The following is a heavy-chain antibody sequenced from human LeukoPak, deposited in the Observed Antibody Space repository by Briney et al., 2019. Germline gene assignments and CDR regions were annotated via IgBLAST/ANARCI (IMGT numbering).Heavy chain of an antibody. J-gene: IGHJ2*01. CDR2: ISSSSNYI. V-gene: IGHV3-21*01. CDR1: GFTLNSFS. D-gene: IGHD5-18*01. CDR3: ARELGGGTHSRYFDL. Sequence: GGSLRLSCAASGFTLNSFSMTWVRQAPGKGLEWVSSISSSSNYIYYADSVKGRFTISRDNAKNSLYLQMHSIRVEDTAVYYCARELGGGTHSRYFDLWGRGTLVIVSS.